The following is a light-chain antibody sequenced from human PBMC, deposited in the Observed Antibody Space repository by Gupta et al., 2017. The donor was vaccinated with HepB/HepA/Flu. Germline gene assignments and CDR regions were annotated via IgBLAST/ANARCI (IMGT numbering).Light chain of an antibody. CDR2: AAS. CDR3: KQDYSYPHT. V-gene: IGKV1-8*01. Sequence: AIRMTQTPSSLSASPGDRVTITCRASQGISSYLAWYQQRPGKAPKLLIYAASTLQSGVPSRFSGSGSGTDFTFTISCLQSEDFATYYCKQDYSYPHTFGQGTKLEIK. J-gene: IGKJ2*01. CDR1: QGISSY.